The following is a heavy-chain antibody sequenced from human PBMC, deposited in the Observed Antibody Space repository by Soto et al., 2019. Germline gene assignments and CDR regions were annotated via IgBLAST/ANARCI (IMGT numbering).Heavy chain of an antibody. D-gene: IGHD3-3*01. CDR3: AKDPHSMVLEFRCMYL. CDR1: GFTFSSYG. Sequence: QVQLVESGGGVVQPGRSLRLSCEASGFTFSSYGMHWVRQAPGKGLEWVAVISYDGSNKYYADSVKGRFTISRDHSKNTLYLQMNSMRAEDTAVYYCAKDPHSMVLEFRCMYLWGQGTTVTVSS. J-gene: IGHJ6*02. V-gene: IGHV3-30*18. CDR2: ISYDGSNK.